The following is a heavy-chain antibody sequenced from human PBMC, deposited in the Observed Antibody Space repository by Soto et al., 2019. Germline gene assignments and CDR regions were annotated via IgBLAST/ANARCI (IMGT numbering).Heavy chain of an antibody. CDR3: AKEILRFLEWLGDYFDY. Sequence: LXLSCAASGFTFSSYSMSWVRQAPWKGLEWVSAISGSGGSTYYADSLKGRFTISRDNSKNTLYLQMNSLRAEDTAVYYCAKEILRFLEWLGDYFDYWGQGTLVTVSS. CDR1: GFTFSSYS. J-gene: IGHJ4*02. CDR2: ISGSGGST. V-gene: IGHV3-23*01. D-gene: IGHD3-3*01.